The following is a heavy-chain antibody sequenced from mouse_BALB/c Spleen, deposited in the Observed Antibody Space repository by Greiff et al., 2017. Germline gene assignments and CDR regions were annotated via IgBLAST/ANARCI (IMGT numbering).Heavy chain of an antibody. Sequence: DLVKPGASVKLSCKASGYTFTSYWINWINQRPGQGLEWIGRIAPGSGSTYYNEMFKGKATLTVDTSSSTAYIQLSSLSSEDSAVYFCARYGNYLDYWGQGTTLTVSS. CDR2: IAPGSGST. V-gene: IGHV1S41*01. J-gene: IGHJ2*01. D-gene: IGHD2-1*01. CDR1: GYTFTSYW. CDR3: ARYGNYLDY.